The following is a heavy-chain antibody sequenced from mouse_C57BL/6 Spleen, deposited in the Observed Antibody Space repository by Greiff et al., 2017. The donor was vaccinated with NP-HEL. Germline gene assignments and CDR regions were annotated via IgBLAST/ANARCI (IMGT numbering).Heavy chain of an antibody. CDR2: ISSGGSYT. J-gene: IGHJ4*01. V-gene: IGHV5-6*01. CDR1: GLTFSSYG. CDR3: ARLFYYAMDY. Sequence: EVKVVESGGDLVKPGGSLKLSCAASGLTFSSYGMSWVRQTPDKRLEWVATISSGGSYTYYPDSVKGRFTISRDNAKNTLYLQMSSLKSEDTAMYYCARLFYYAMDYWGQGTSVTVSS.